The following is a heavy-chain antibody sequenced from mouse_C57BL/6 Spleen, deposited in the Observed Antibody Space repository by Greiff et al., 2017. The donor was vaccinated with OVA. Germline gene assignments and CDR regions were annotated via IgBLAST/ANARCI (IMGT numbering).Heavy chain of an antibody. Sequence: EVKLQQSGAELVKPGASVKLSCTASGFNIKDYYMHWVKQRPEQGLEWIGRIDPEDGETKYAPKFKGKATISADTSSNTAYLQLSSLTSEDTAVYYCARGYNGSGYEYWGQGTTLTVSS. CDR2: IDPEDGET. CDR3: ARGYNGSGYEY. CDR1: GFNIKDYY. V-gene: IGHV14-2*01. J-gene: IGHJ2*01. D-gene: IGHD1-1*01.